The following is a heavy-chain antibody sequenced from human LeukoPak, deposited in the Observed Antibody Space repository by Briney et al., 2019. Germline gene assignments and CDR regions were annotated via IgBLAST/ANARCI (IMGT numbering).Heavy chain of an antibody. J-gene: IGHJ4*02. CDR1: GGSISSSNW. CDR3: ASEPTYYDILTGTLS. CDR2: IYHSGST. D-gene: IGHD3-9*01. V-gene: IGHV4-4*02. Sequence: SETLSLTCAVSGGSISSSNWWSWVRQPPGKGLEWIGEIYHSGSTNYNPSLKSRVTISVDKSKNQFSLKLSSVTAADTAVYYCASEPTYYDILTGTLSWGQGTLVTVSS.